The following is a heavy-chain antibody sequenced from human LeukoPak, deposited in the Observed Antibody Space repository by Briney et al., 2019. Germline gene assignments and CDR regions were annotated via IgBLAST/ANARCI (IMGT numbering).Heavy chain of an antibody. CDR1: GFSLSTSGMC. CDR3: ARIIRIAAGNLWFDP. CDR2: IDWDDDK. V-gene: IGHV2-70*11. J-gene: IGHJ5*02. D-gene: IGHD6-13*01. Sequence: ESGPTLVKPTQTLTLTCTFSGFSLSTSGMCVSWIRQPPGKALEWLARIDWDDDKYYNASLKTRLTISKDTSKNQVVLTMTNMDPVDTATYYCARIIRIAAGNLWFDPWGQGTLVTVSS.